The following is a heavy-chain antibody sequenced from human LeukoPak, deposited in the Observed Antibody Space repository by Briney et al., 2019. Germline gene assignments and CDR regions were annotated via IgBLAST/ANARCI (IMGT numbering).Heavy chain of an antibody. CDR1: GGSISSGGYY. J-gene: IGHJ4*02. Sequence: PSQTLSLTCTVSGGSISSGGYYWNWIRQHPGKGLEWIGYIYYSGSTYYNPSLKSRVTISIDTSKNQFSLKLSSVTAADTAVYYCAREIQRGYSYGYPSGSYYDWGQGTLVTVSS. D-gene: IGHD5-18*01. CDR3: AREIQRGYSYGYPSGSYYD. CDR2: IYYSGST. V-gene: IGHV4-31*03.